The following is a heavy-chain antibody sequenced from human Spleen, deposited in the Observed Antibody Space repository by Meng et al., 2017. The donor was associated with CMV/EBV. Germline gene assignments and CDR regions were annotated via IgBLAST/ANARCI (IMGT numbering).Heavy chain of an antibody. V-gene: IGHV3-30*02. CDR2: IRFDGSKK. CDR3: ATDLAGRSRLGITVAGSPGY. J-gene: IGHJ4*02. CDR1: AFTFSSYG. D-gene: IGHD6-19*01. Sequence: GESLKISGAASAFTFSSYGMQWVRQAPGKGLERVAFIRFDGSKKYYVDSVKGRFTISRDNSKNTLYLQMNSLRPEDTAVYYCATDLAGRSRLGITVAGSPGYWGQGTLVTVSS.